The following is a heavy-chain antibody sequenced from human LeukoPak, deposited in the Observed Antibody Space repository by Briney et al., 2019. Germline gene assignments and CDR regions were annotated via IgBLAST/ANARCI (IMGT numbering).Heavy chain of an antibody. J-gene: IGHJ4*02. CDR1: GYSFTSYW. CDR3: ARRGYYYDSSGYYYVY. Sequence: GESLKISCKGSGYSFTSYWIGWVRQMPGKGLKWMGIIYPGDSDTRYSPSFQGQVTISADKSISTAYLQWSSLKASDTAMYYCARRGYYYDSSGYYYVYWGQGTLVTVSS. D-gene: IGHD3-22*01. CDR2: IYPGDSDT. V-gene: IGHV5-51*01.